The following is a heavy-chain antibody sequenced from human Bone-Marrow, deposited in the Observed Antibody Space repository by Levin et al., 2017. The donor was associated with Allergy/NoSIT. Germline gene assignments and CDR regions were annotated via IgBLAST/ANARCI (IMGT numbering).Heavy chain of an antibody. D-gene: IGHD5-18*01. CDR3: ARADSYGLEFDY. Sequence: GGSLRLSCAASGFTFSSYWMHWVRQAPGKGLVWVSRINSDGSSTSYADSVKGRFTISRDNAKNTLYLQMNSLRAEDTAVYYCARADSYGLEFDYWGQGTLVTVSS. J-gene: IGHJ4*02. CDR2: INSDGSST. V-gene: IGHV3-74*01. CDR1: GFTFSSYW.